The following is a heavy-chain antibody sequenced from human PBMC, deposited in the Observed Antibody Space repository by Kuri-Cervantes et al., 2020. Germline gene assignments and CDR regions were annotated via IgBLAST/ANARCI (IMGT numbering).Heavy chain of an antibody. J-gene: IGHJ5*02. CDR1: GGSISSSY. CDR2: ISYSGST. D-gene: IGHD3-10*01. Sequence: GSLRLSCTVSGGSISSSYWSWIRQPPGKGLEWIGYISYSGSTNYNPSLKSRVTISVDTSRNQFSLKLSSVTAADTAVYYCARAPPRGNWFDPWGQGTLVTVSS. V-gene: IGHV4-59*01. CDR3: ARAPPRGNWFDP.